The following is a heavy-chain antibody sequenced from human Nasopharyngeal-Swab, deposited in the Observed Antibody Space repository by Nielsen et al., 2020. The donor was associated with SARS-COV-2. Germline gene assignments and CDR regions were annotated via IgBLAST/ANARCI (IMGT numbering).Heavy chain of an antibody. V-gene: IGHV3-11*01. J-gene: IGHJ4*02. Sequence: RQAPGKGLEWVSYISSSGSTIYYADSVKGRFTISRDNAKNSLYLQMNSLRAEDTAVYYCASRYSSSWYKAYYFDYWGQGTPVTVSS. D-gene: IGHD6-13*01. CDR2: ISSSGSTI. CDR3: ASRYSSSWYKAYYFDY.